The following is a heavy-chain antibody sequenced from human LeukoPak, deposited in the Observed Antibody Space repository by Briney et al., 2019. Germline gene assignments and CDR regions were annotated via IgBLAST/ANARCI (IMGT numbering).Heavy chain of an antibody. CDR2: IYHSGST. V-gene: IGHV4-38-2*02. Sequence: PAETLSLICTVSGYSMSSGYYWGGIRQPPGKGLEWFGSIYHSGSTYYNPSLKSRVTISEDTSKNQFSLKLSSVIAEDTAVYYCARVLPNYYYRGGEDYWGQGTLVTVSS. CDR3: ARVLPNYYYRGGEDY. J-gene: IGHJ4*02. CDR1: GYSMSSGYY. D-gene: IGHD3-22*01.